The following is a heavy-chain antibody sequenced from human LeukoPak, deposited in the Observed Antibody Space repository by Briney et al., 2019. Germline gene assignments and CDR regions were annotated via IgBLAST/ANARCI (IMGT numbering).Heavy chain of an antibody. CDR2: ISGSGGST. V-gene: IGHV3-23*01. J-gene: IGHJ4*02. D-gene: IGHD6-13*01. Sequence: PGGSLRLSCAASGFTFSSYSMNWVRQAPGKGLEWVSAISGSGGSTYYADSVKGRFTISRDNSKNTLYLQMNSLRAEDTAVYYCAKDEGYSSSWFFDYWGQGTLVTVSS. CDR1: GFTFSSYS. CDR3: AKDEGYSSSWFFDY.